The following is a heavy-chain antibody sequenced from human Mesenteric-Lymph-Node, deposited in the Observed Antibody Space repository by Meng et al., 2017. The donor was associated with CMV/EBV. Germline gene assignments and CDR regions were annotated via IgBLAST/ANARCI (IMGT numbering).Heavy chain of an antibody. D-gene: IGHD3-9*01. J-gene: IGHJ4*02. CDR3: AKDMRGGPLRYFDY. CDR1: GFTFKFYA. CDR2: ICGGADST. Sequence: GGSLRLSCAASGFTFKFYAMSWVRQAPGKGLEWVSTICGGADSTFYADSMNGRFTISRDNSKNTLYLQMSSLRAEDTAVYYCAKDMRGGPLRYFDYWSQGTLVTVSS. V-gene: IGHV3-23*01.